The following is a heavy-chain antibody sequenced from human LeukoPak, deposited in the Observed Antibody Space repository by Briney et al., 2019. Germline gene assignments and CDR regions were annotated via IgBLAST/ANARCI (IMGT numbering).Heavy chain of an antibody. CDR1: GGSVSGGSYY. V-gene: IGHV4-61*02. CDR2: IYTSGST. Sequence: SETLSLTCTVSGGSVSGGSYYWSWIRQPAGKGLEWIGRIYTSGSTNYNPSLKSRVTMSVDTSKNQFSLKLSSVTAADTAVYYCARESWGFDYWGQGTLVTVSS. CDR3: ARESWGFDY. J-gene: IGHJ4*02. D-gene: IGHD3-16*01.